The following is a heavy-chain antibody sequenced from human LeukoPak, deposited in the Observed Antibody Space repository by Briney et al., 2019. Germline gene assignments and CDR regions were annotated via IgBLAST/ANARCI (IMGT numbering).Heavy chain of an antibody. CDR2: IYYSGST. D-gene: IGHD3-3*01. CDR3: ARVALRFLEWSRGGYYFDY. Sequence: SQTLSLTCTVSGGSISSGGYYWSWLRQHPGKGLEWIGYIYYSGSTYYNPSLKSRVTISVDTSKNQFSLKLSSVTAADTAVYYCARVALRFLEWSRGGYYFDYWGQGTLVTVSS. J-gene: IGHJ4*02. V-gene: IGHV4-31*03. CDR1: GGSISSGGYY.